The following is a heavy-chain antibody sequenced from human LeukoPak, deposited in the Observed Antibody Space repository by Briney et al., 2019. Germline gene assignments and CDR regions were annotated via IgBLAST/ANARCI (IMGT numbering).Heavy chain of an antibody. J-gene: IGHJ4*02. V-gene: IGHV4-39*01. CDR3: VRPMATMIWSPFDY. Sequence: SKTLSLTCTVSSGSIRSSSYYWGWIRQPPGKGLEWIGGIYYSGVTHYNPSLRGQVTISVDTSKNQFSLKLSSVTAADTAVYYCVRPMATMIWSPFDYWGQGTLVTVSS. CDR1: SGSIRSSSYY. D-gene: IGHD3-22*01. CDR2: IYYSGVT.